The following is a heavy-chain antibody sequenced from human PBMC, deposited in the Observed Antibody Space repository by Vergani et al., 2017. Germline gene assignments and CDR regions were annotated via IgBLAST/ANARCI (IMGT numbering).Heavy chain of an antibody. Sequence: EVQLLESGGGLVQPGGSLRLSCAASGFTFSSYAMSWVRQAPGKGLEWVSAISGSGGSTYYADSVKGRFTISRDNSKNTLYLQMNSLRAEDTAVYYCAKDVGRGYYDSSGYLSYYFDYWGQGTLVTVSS. V-gene: IGHV3-23*01. CDR2: ISGSGGST. CDR1: GFTFSSYA. CDR3: AKDVGRGYYDSSGYLSYYFDY. J-gene: IGHJ4*02. D-gene: IGHD3-22*01.